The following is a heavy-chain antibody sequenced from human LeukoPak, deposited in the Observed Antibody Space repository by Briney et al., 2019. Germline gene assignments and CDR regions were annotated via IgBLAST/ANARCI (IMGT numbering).Heavy chain of an antibody. V-gene: IGHV4-30-2*01. CDR2: IYHSGST. CDR1: SGSISSGGYS. J-gene: IGHJ3*02. D-gene: IGHD2-8*01. Sequence: SQTLSLTCAVSSGSISSGGYSWSWIRQPPGKGLEWIGYIYHSGSTYYNPSLKSRVTISVDRSKNPFSLKLSSVICADTGVYYCARDGSVYAFDIWGQGTMVTVSS. CDR3: ARDGSVYAFDI.